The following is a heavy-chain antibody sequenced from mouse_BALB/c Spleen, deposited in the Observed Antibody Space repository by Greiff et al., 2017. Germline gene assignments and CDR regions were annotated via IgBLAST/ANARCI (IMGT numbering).Heavy chain of an antibody. CDR2: ISSGSSTI. J-gene: IGHJ2*01. V-gene: IGHV5-17*02. CDR3: ARGTGDYFDY. CDR1: GFTFSSFG. D-gene: IGHD3-3*01. Sequence: DVKLVESGGGLVQPGGSRKLSCAASGFTFSSFGMHWVRQAPEKGLEWVAYISSGSSTIYYADTVKGRFTISRDNPKNTLFLQMTSLRSEDTAMYYCARGTGDYFDYWGQGTTLTVSS.